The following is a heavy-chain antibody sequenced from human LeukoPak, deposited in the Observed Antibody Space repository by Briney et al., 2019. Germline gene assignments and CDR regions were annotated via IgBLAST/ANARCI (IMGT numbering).Heavy chain of an antibody. J-gene: IGHJ4*02. D-gene: IGHD6-19*01. CDR1: GFTFIDYD. CDR3: ARGGIQVSGIDEFDY. CDR2: IGIRGDT. Sequence: GGSLRLSCAASGFTFIDYDMHWVRQVIGKGLEWVSAIGIRGDTHYSGSVKGRFTISRENAQSSLYLQMNSLRAEDTAVYYCARGGIQVSGIDEFDYWGQGTLVTVSS. V-gene: IGHV3-13*01.